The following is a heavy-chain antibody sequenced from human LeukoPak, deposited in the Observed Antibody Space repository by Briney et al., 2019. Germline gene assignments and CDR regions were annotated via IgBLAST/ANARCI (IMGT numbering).Heavy chain of an antibody. CDR2: ISGSGDST. CDR3: AKSRGVAGFDY. J-gene: IGHJ4*02. CDR1: GFSFSTYA. Sequence: GGSLRLSCATSGFSFSTYAMSWVRQAPGKGLEWVSAISGSGDSTYYADSVKGRFTISRDNSKNTLYLQMNSLRAEDTAVYYCAKSRGVAGFDYWGQGTLVTVSS. D-gene: IGHD6-19*01. V-gene: IGHV3-23*01.